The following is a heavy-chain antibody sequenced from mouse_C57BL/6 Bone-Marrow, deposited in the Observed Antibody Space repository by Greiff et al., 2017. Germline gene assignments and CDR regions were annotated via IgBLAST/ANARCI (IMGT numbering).Heavy chain of an antibody. CDR1: GFTFSSYA. J-gene: IGHJ2*01. CDR2: ISDGGSYT. Sequence: DVHLVESGGGLVKPGGSLKLSCAASGFTFSSYAMSWVRQTPEKRLEWVATISDGGSYTYYPDNVKGRFTISRDNAKNNLYLQMSHLKSEDTAMYYCARGGLYYYVDYGGQGTTLTVSS. CDR3: ARGGLYYYVDY. V-gene: IGHV5-4*01.